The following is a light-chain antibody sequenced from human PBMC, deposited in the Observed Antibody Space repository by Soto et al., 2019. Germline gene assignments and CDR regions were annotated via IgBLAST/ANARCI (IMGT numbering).Light chain of an antibody. Sequence: EIVLTQSPATLSLSPGERATLSCRASQSVSRYLAWYQQKPGQAPRLLIYDASTRATGIPTRFSGSGSGTEFTLTISSLKYEDFAVYYCQQYNSWTLTFGGGTKVDIK. J-gene: IGKJ4*01. CDR1: QSVSRY. CDR3: QQYNSWTLT. V-gene: IGKV3D-15*01. CDR2: DAS.